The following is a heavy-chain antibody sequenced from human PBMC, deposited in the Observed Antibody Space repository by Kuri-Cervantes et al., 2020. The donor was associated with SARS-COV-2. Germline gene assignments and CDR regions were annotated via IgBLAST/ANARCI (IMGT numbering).Heavy chain of an antibody. CDR3: AKDSRNWGVLDY. Sequence: GGSLRLSCAASGFTFSSYGMHWVRQAPGKGLEWVAVIWYDGSNKYYADSVKGRFTISRDNSKSTLYLQMNSLRAEDTSVYYCAKDSRNWGVLDYWGQGTRGTDSS. J-gene: IGHJ4*02. D-gene: IGHD7-27*01. V-gene: IGHV3-30*02. CDR1: GFTFSSYG. CDR2: IWYDGSNK.